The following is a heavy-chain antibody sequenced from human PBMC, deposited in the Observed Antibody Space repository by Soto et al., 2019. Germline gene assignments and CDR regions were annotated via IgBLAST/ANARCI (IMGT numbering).Heavy chain of an antibody. D-gene: IGHD4-4*01. Sequence: GESLKISCKGSGYNFNTNWIGWVRQMPGKGLEWMGVIFPSDSDIRYSPSLQGQVTISADKSISTTYLQWRSLTASDTAMYYCARIVSTVTIIGDYWGQGTLVTVSS. CDR2: IFPSDSDI. J-gene: IGHJ4*02. CDR1: GYNFNTNW. V-gene: IGHV5-51*01. CDR3: ARIVSTVTIIGDY.